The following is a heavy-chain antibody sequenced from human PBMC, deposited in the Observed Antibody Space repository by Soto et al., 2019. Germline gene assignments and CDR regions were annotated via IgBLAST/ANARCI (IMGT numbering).Heavy chain of an antibody. CDR1: GFTFSSYA. V-gene: IGHV3-23*01. J-gene: IGHJ3*01. D-gene: IGHD4-4*01. Sequence: EVQLLESGGGLVQPGGSLRLSCAASGFTFSSYAMSWVRQAPGKGLEWVSAISGSGGSTYYADSVKGRFTISRDNSKNTLYLQMNSPRAEDTAVYYCAKDTRVTGVAPMDFWGQGTMVTVSS. CDR3: AKDTRVTGVAPMDF. CDR2: ISGSGGST.